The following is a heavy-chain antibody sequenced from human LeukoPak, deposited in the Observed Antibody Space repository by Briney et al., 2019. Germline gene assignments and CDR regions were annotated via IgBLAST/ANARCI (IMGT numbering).Heavy chain of an antibody. CDR1: GFTFSSYA. D-gene: IGHD3-10*01. V-gene: IGHV3-23*01. Sequence: GGSLRLSFAASGFTFSSYAMSWVRQAPGKGLEWVSAISGSGGSTYYADSVKGRFTISRDNSKNTLYLQMNSLRAEDTAVYYCAAGVRFGELPHPFDYWGQGTLVTVSS. CDR2: ISGSGGST. J-gene: IGHJ4*02. CDR3: AAGVRFGELPHPFDY.